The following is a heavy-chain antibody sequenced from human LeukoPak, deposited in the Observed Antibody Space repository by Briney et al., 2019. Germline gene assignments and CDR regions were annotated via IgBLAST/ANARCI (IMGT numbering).Heavy chain of an antibody. V-gene: IGHV1-2*06. J-gene: IGHJ4*02. D-gene: IGHD3-22*01. Sequence: ASVKVSCKASGYTFTGYYMHWVRQAPGQGLEWMGRINPNSGGTNYAQKFQGRVTMTRDTSISIAYMELSSLRSDDTAVYYCARVYYYDSSGYYPAWGQGTLVTVSS. CDR1: GYTFTGYY. CDR3: ARVYYYDSSGYYPA. CDR2: INPNSGGT.